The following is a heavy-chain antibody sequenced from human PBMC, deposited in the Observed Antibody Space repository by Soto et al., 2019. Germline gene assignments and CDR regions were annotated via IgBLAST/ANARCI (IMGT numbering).Heavy chain of an antibody. CDR1: GYTFTSYA. J-gene: IGHJ4*02. CDR2: INAGNGNT. Sequence: ASVKVSCKASGYTFTSYAMHWVRQAPGQRLEWMGWINAGNGNTKYSQKFQGRVTITRDTSASTAYMELSSLRSEDTAVYYCARVLRYFDWLLNDYWGQGTLVTVSS. V-gene: IGHV1-3*01. D-gene: IGHD3-9*01. CDR3: ARVLRYFDWLLNDY.